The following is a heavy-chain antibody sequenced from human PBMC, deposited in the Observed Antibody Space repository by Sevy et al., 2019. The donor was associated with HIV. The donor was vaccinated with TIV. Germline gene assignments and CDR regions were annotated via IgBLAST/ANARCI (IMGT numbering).Heavy chain of an antibody. CDR1: GITFSTYE. D-gene: IGHD3-16*01. CDR3: GRGAWGGADY. V-gene: IGHV3-48*03. Sequence: GGSLRLSCAASGITFSTYEMNWVRQAPGKGLEWVSYISSIGTTIYYADSVKGRFTISRDNAKNSLYLQMNSLRAEDRGVYYCGRGAWGGADYWGQGTLVTVSS. CDR2: ISSIGTTI. J-gene: IGHJ4*02.